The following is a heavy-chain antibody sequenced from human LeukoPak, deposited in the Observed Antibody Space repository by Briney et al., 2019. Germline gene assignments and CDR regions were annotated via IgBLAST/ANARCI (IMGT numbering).Heavy chain of an antibody. CDR2: ISGSGGST. CDR3: AKGKRGGYDSWSGSKPYYYYGMDV. J-gene: IGHJ6*02. D-gene: IGHD3-3*01. V-gene: IGHV3-23*01. Sequence: GGSLRLSCAASGFTFSSYAMSWVRQAPGKGLEWVSAISGSGGSTYYADSVKGRFTISRDNSKNTLYLQMNSLRAEDTAVYYCAKGKRGGYDSWSGSKPYYYYGMDVWGQGTTVTVSS. CDR1: GFTFSSYA.